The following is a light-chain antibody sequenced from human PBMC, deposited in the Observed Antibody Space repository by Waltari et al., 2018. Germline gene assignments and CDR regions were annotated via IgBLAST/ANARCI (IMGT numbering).Light chain of an antibody. V-gene: IGLV2-14*03. J-gene: IGLJ2*01. Sequence: QSALTQPASVSGSPGQSITISCTGTGSDVGDYNYVSWYQQHPGKAPKLMIYDVSNRPSGVSNRFSGSKSGNTASLTISGLQAEDEADYYCSSYIDSSTLELFGGGTSLTVL. CDR3: SSYIDSSTLEL. CDR2: DVS. CDR1: GSDVGDYNY.